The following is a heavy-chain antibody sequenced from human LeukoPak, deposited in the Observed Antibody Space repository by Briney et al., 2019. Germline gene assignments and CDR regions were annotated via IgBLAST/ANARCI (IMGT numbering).Heavy chain of an antibody. CDR1: GFTFSSYG. J-gene: IGHJ6*02. Sequence: GGSLRLSCAASGFTFSSYGMHWVRQSPGKGLEWVSVISYDGSNKYYADSVKGRFTISRDNSKNTLYLQMNSLGAEDTAVYYCAKGTHGGVTANVGGMDVWGQGTTVTVSS. V-gene: IGHV3-30*18. CDR2: ISYDGSNK. CDR3: AKGTHGGVTANVGGMDV. D-gene: IGHD2-21*02.